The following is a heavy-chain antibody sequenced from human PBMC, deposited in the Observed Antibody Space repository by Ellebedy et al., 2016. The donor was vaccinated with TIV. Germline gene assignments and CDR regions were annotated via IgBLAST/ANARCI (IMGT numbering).Heavy chain of an antibody. D-gene: IGHD7-27*01. V-gene: IGHV4-30-2*01. J-gene: IGHJ4*02. Sequence: LRLSXAASGFTFSSYAVSWVRQAPGKGLEWIGYIYPGGRRKSNPSLQSRVAISIDTSNNQFSLRLTSLTAADTAVYYCARETNWYYFDFWGQGSLVTVSS. CDR2: IYPGGRR. CDR1: GFTFSSYA. CDR3: ARETNWYYFDF.